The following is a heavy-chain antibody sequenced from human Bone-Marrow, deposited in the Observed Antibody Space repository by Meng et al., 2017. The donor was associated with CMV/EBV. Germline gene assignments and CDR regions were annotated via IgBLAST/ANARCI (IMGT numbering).Heavy chain of an antibody. V-gene: IGHV1-18*01. CDR1: GYTFTSYG. CDR2: ISAYNGNT. Sequence: ASVKVSCKASGYTFTSYGISWVRQAPGQGLEWMGWISAYNGNTNYAQKLQGRVTMTTDTSTSTAYMELRSLRSDDTAVYYCAREGQMDYDSSGYLGPPNYYYYNGMDVWGQGTTVTVSS. D-gene: IGHD3-22*01. CDR3: AREGQMDYDSSGYLGPPNYYYYNGMDV. J-gene: IGHJ6*02.